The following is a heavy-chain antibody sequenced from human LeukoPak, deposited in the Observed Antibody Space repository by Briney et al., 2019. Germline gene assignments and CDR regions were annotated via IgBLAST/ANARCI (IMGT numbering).Heavy chain of an antibody. CDR3: ASADPRLYTIRYFEY. J-gene: IGHJ4*02. CDR2: LDPEDGET. V-gene: IGHV1-24*01. Sequence: ASVKVSCKVSGYNFNELSMHWVRQAPGKGLEWMGGLDPEDGETIYAQKFQGRVTMTEDTSTDTAYMELSSLRSEDTAVYYCASADPRLYTIRYFEYWGQGTLVTVSS. D-gene: IGHD3-16*01. CDR1: GYNFNELS.